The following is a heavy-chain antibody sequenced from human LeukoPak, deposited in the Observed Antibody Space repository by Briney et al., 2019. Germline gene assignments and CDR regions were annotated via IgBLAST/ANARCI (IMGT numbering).Heavy chain of an antibody. CDR3: AKGSLGSWYFFYH. V-gene: IGHV3-23*01. D-gene: IGHD6-13*01. CDR2: ISGSGGNT. CDR1: GFTFSSYD. J-gene: IGHJ4*02. Sequence: GGSLRVSCAASGFTFSSYDMSWVRQAPGQGPEWVSTISGSGGNTYYADSVKGRFTISRDNSKNTLWLQMNSLRAEDTALYYCAKGSLGSWYFFYHWGQGTLVTVSS.